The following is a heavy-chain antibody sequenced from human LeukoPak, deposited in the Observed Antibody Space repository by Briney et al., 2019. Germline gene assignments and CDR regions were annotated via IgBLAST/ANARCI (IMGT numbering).Heavy chain of an antibody. J-gene: IGHJ3*02. V-gene: IGHV4-59*05. CDR1: GGSISSYY. CDR3: ASRGPDDAFDI. D-gene: IGHD3-10*01. CDR2: IYYSGST. Sequence: SETLSLTCTVSGGSISSYYWSWIRQPAGKGLEWIGSIYYSGSTYYNPSLKSRVTISVDTSKNQFSLKLSSVTAADTAVYYCASRGPDDAFDIWGQGTMVTVSS.